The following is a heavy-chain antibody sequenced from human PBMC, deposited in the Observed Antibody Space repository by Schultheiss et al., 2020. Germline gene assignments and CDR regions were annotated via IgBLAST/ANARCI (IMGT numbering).Heavy chain of an antibody. CDR3: AKDYGYFVGASEY. CDR2: IGDSVGNS. D-gene: IGHD1-26*01. Sequence: GESLKISCAASGFPFSINAMSWLRQAPGKGLEWVSTIGDSVGNSHYADSVKGRFSISRDNSKNTLYLQMDSLRAEDTAIYYCAKDYGYFVGASEYWGQGTLVTVSS. V-gene: IGHV3-23*01. CDR1: GFPFSINA. J-gene: IGHJ4*02.